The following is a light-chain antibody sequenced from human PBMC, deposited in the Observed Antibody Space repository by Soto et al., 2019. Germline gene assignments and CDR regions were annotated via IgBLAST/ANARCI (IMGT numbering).Light chain of an antibody. V-gene: IGKV1-5*01. CDR3: QQYETYSRT. Sequence: DIHMTQSPSTLSASVGDRVTITCRASQSISGALAWYQQRPGKAPKLLIFDASNLERGVPSRFSGSGSGTEFSLTISSLQPDDFATYYCQQYETYSRTFGQGTKVDIK. CDR2: DAS. CDR1: QSISGA. J-gene: IGKJ1*01.